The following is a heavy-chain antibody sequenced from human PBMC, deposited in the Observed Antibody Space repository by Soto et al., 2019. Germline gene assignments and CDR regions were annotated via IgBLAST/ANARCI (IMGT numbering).Heavy chain of an antibody. CDR1: GFTFSSYW. CDR2: IKQDGSEK. Sequence: EVQLVESGGGLVQPGGSLRLSCAASGFTFSSYWMSWVRQAPGRGLEWVANIKQDGSEKYYVVSGKGRFTISRDNAKNSLYLQMNSLRAEDTAGYYCASDQWELGCYWGQGALVTVSS. CDR3: ASDQWELGCY. D-gene: IGHD1-7*01. V-gene: IGHV3-7*05. J-gene: IGHJ4*02.